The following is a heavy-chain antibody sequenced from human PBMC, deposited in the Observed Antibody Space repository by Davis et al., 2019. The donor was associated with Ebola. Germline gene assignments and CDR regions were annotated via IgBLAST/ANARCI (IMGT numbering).Heavy chain of an antibody. V-gene: IGHV3-74*01. J-gene: IGHJ6*03. D-gene: IGHD3-9*01. CDR3: AREHYDILTGYPWEDYYYYYMDV. CDR2: INSDGSRT. CDR1: AFTFTSYW. Sequence: PAGSLSLSCAAYAFTFTSYWMHWVRQAPGKGLVWVSRINSDGSRTSYADSVKGRFTISRDNAKNTLYLQMNSLRAEDTAVYYCAREHYDILTGYPWEDYYYYYMDVWGKGTTVTVSS.